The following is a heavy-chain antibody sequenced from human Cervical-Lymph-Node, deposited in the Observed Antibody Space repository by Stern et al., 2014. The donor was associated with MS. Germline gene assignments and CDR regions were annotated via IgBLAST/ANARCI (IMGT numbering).Heavy chain of an antibody. CDR1: GYTFTSYG. J-gene: IGHJ3*02. CDR3: AKGLLGNENAFDI. Sequence: QMQLVQSGAEVKKPGASVKVSCKASGYTFTSYGISWVRQAPGQGLEWMGWISAYNGNTNYAQKLQGRVTMTTDTSTSTAYMELRGLRSYDKAVVYWAKGLLGNENAFDIRGQGTMVTVSS. V-gene: IGHV1-18*01. D-gene: IGHD2-15*01. CDR2: ISAYNGNT.